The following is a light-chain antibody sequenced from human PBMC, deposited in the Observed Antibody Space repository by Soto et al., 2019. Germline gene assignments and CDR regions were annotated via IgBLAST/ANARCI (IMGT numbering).Light chain of an antibody. CDR1: QSVSSSY. J-gene: IGKJ1*01. V-gene: IGKV3-20*01. CDR2: GAS. CDR3: QQYGSSPTT. Sequence: IVLTQSPGTLSFSPGERGTLSCRASQSVSSSYLAWYQQKPGQAPRFLIYGASSRATGIPDRFSGSGSGTDFTLTISRLETEDFAVYYCQQYGSSPTTVGQGTKVDIK.